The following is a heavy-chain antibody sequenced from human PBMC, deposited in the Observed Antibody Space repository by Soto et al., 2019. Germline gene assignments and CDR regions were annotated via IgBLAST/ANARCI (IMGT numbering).Heavy chain of an antibody. Sequence: QVQLQQWGAGLLKPSETLSLTCAVYGGSFSGYYWSWIRQPPGKGLEWIGEINHSGSTNYNPSLKSRVTISVDTSKNQFSLKLSSVTAADTAVYYCARGATRFLPGRFWGQGTLVTVSS. V-gene: IGHV4-34*01. J-gene: IGHJ4*02. D-gene: IGHD3-3*01. CDR2: INHSGST. CDR3: ARGATRFLPGRF. CDR1: GGSFSGYY.